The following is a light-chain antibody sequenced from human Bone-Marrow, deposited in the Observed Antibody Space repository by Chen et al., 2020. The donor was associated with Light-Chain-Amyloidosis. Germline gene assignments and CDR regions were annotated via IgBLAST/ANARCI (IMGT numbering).Light chain of an antibody. CDR3: QEYYTTPRLT. CDR1: QSVLYDSNNKNY. CDR2: WAS. J-gene: IGKJ4*01. V-gene: IGKV4-1*01. Sequence: DIVMTQSPDSLAVSLGARATINCKSSQSVLYDSNNKNYLAWYQQKPGQPPKLLISWASSRESGVPDRFSDSGSGTDFTLTISSLQAEDVAVYYCQEYYTTPRLTFGGGTKVEI.